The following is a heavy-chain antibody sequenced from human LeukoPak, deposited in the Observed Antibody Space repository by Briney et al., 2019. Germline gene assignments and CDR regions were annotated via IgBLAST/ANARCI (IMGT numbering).Heavy chain of an antibody. Sequence: PGGSLRLSCAASGFTFNNYAMNWVRQAPGKGLQWVSAVSGDGQRTFYADSVKGRFIIFRDNSMNTLSLQMNNLEVEDTAIYYCAKEQDNLLLLSHFDSWGQGILVTVSA. J-gene: IGHJ4*02. D-gene: IGHD1-14*01. CDR2: VSGDGQRT. CDR1: GFTFNNYA. CDR3: AKEQDNLLLLSHFDS. V-gene: IGHV3-23*01.